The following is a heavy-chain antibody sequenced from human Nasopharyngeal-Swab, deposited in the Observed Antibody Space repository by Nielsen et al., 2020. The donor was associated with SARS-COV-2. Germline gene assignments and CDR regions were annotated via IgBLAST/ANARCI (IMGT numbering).Heavy chain of an antibody. CDR2: IYYTGST. J-gene: IGHJ6*02. V-gene: IGHV4-31*02. Sequence: WIRQPPGKGLEWIGYIYYTGSTYCNPSLMSRVTISVDTSKNQFSLKLTSVTAADTAVYYCARYPSSSWSSYGMDVWGQGTTVTVSS. CDR3: ARYPSSSWSSYGMDV. D-gene: IGHD6-13*01.